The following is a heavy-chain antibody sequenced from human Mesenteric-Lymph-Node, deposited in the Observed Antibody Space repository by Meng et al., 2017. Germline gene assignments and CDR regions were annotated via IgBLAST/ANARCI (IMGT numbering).Heavy chain of an antibody. V-gene: IGHV3-9*01. J-gene: IGHJ4*02. CDR1: GFTVSSNY. D-gene: IGHD5-18*01. Sequence: SLKISCAASGFTVSSNYMSWVRQAPGKGLEWVSGISWNSGSIGYADSVKGRFTISRDNAKNSLYLQMNSLRAEDTALYYCAKEARGYSYGYFDYWGQGTLVTVSS. CDR3: AKEARGYSYGYFDY. CDR2: ISWNSGSI.